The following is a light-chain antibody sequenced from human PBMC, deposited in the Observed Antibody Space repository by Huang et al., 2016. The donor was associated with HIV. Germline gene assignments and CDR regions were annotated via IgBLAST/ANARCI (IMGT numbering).Light chain of an antibody. CDR1: QSVSSN. J-gene: IGKJ2*01. CDR2: GAC. V-gene: IGKV3-15*01. CDR3: QQYNNWLGT. Sequence: EIVMTQSPATLSVSPGERANLSCRHSQSVSSNLAWYQQKPCQAPRLLIYGACSSATGIPRGFSGGGCGTEFTLTISSLQSEDFAVYYCQQYNNWLGTFGQGTKLEIK.